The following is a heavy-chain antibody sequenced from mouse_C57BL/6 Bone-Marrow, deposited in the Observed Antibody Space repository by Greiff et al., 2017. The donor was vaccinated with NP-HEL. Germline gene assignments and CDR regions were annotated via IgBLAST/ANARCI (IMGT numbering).Heavy chain of an antibody. Sequence: VQLKESGAELVRPGASVKLSCTASGFNIKDDYMHWVKQRPEQGLEWIGWIDPENGDTKYASKFQGKATITADTSSNTAYLQLSSLTSEDTAVYYCTPDLLPAYWGQGTLVTVSA. CDR2: IDPENGDT. CDR1: GFNIKDDY. J-gene: IGHJ3*01. V-gene: IGHV14-4*01. CDR3: TPDLLPAY.